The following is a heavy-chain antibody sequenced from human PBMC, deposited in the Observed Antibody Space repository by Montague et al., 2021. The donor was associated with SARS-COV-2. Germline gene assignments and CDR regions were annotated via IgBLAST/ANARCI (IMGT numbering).Heavy chain of an antibody. J-gene: IGHJ6*02. CDR2: IYHSGST. CDR1: GGSISSSSYY. D-gene: IGHD6-19*01. Sequence: SETLSLTCTVSGGSISSSSYYWGWILQPPGKGLEWIGEIYHSGSTNYNPSLKSRVTISVDKSKNQFSLKLSSVTAADTTVYYCARESSGCFFRRCSRYGMDVWGQGTTVTVSS. CDR3: ARESSGCFFRRCSRYGMDV. V-gene: IGHV4-39*07.